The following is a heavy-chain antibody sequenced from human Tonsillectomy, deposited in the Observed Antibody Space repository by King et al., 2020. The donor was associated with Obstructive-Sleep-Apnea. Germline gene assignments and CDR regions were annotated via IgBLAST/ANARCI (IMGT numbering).Heavy chain of an antibody. Sequence: VQLQQWDAGLLKPSETLSLTCAVYGGSFSGYYWSWIRQPPGKGLEWIGEINDSGSTNYNPSLKSRVTISVDTSKNQFSVKMSPVTAADTAVYYCARGGYSYGYGYWGQGTLVTGSS. CDR2: INDSGST. J-gene: IGHJ4*02. CDR3: ARGGYSYGYGY. V-gene: IGHV4-34*01. CDR1: GGSFSGYY. D-gene: IGHD5-18*01.